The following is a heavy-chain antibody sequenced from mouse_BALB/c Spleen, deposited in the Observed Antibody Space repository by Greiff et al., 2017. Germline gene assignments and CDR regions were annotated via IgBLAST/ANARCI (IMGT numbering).Heavy chain of an antibody. V-gene: IGHV1-9*01. D-gene: IGHD1-1*01. CDR1: GYTFSSYW. CDR3: ARYSYYYGSSMDY. CDR2: ILPGSGST. J-gene: IGHJ4*01. Sequence: QVQLQQSGAELMKPGASVKISCKATGYTFSSYWIEWVKQRPGHGLEWIGEILPGSGSTNYNEKFKGKATFTADTSSNTAYMQLSSLTSEDSAVYYCARYSYYYGSSMDYWGQGTSVTVSS.